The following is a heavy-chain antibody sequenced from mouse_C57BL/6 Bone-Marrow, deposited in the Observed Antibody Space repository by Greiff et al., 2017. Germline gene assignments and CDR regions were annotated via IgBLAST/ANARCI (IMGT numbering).Heavy chain of an antibody. CDR1: GFTFTEYT. CDR3: ERHGLGVFDY. J-gene: IGHJ2*01. CDR2: FYTGSGSI. D-gene: IGHD3-3*01. V-gene: IGHV1-62-2*01. Sequence: QVQLTESGAELVKPGASVKLSCKASGFTFTEYTITWVKQRSGQGLEWIGWFYTGSGSIKYNEKFKEKATLTSDKSSSTVYMELSRLTTEDSAVYVGERHGLGVFDYWGQGTTLTVYS.